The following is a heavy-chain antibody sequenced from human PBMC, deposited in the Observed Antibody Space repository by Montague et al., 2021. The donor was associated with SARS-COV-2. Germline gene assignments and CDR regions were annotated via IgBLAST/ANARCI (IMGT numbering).Heavy chain of an antibody. V-gene: IGHV4-39*07. CDR3: ARDVGKGFSGYETEGGFDY. CDR1: CGGIGRRNYG. J-gene: IGHJ4*02. CDR2: VDFCGGT. Sequence: SETLSLTCTVSCGGIGRRNYGGDWMRQPPENRLERIWSVDFCGGTYYNPSLKSRVTISVDTSKNQFSLKLTSVTAADTAVYWCARDVGKGFSGYETEGGFDYWGQGTLVSVSS. D-gene: IGHD5-12*01.